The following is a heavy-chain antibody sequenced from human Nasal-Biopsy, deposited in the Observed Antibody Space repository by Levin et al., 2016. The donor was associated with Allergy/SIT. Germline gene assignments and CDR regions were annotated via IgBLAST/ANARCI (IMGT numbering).Heavy chain of an antibody. CDR1: GFIFSDYY. V-gene: IGHV3-11*05. Sequence: GESLKISCAASGFIFSDYYMSWIRQAPGKGLEWLTYVTSSNTYTKYADSVKGRFTISRDNAENSLFLQMNSLRAEDTAVYYCARGPISSNYDEFDYWGQGILVTVSS. J-gene: IGHJ4*02. CDR3: ARGPISSNYDEFDY. D-gene: IGHD4-11*01. CDR2: VTSSNTYT.